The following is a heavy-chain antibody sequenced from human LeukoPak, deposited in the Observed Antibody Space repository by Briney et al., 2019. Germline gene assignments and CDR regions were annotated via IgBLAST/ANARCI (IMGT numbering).Heavy chain of an antibody. V-gene: IGHV3-21*06. D-gene: IGHD3-16*01. Sequence: GGSLRLSCSASGFTFSDYDMDWIRQAPGKGLEWISAISGRSSHTYYGDSVKGRFSISRDNAKNLLYLQMNGLGAEDTAVYYCGRAFPPLRTSSAGDLWGQGTLVTVSS. CDR3: GRAFPPLRTSSAGDL. CDR2: ISGRSSHT. J-gene: IGHJ4*02. CDR1: GFTFSDYD.